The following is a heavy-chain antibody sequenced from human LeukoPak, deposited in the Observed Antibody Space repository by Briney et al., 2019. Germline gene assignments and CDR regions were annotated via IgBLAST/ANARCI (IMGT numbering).Heavy chain of an antibody. J-gene: IGHJ6*02. CDR1: GYTFTGYY. CDR3: ARDITIFGVVTPQIFYYYGMDV. CDR2: INPNSGGT. D-gene: IGHD3-3*01. V-gene: IGHV1-2*02. Sequence: ASVKVSCKASGYTFTGYYMHWVRQAPGQGLEWVGWINPNSGGTNYAQKFQGRVTMTRDTSISTAYMELSRLRSDDTAVYYCARDITIFGVVTPQIFYYYGMDVWGQGTTVTVSS.